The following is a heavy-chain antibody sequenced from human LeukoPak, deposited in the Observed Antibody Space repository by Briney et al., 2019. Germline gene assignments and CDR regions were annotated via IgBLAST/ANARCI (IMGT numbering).Heavy chain of an antibody. CDR1: GFIFTGYY. CDR2: IIPILGIA. Sequence: ASVRVSCKTSGFIFTGYYIHWVRQAPGQGLEWMGRIIPILGIANYAQKFQGRVTMTREMSTSTVYMELSSLKSEDTAVYYCARGTIEGFDPWGQGTLVTVSS. CDR3: ARGTIEGFDP. J-gene: IGHJ5*02. D-gene: IGHD1-7*01. V-gene: IGHV1-46*01.